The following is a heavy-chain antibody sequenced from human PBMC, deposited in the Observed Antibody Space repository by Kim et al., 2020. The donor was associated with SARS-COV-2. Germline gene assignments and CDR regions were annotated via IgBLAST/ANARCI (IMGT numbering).Heavy chain of an antibody. CDR3: ARGNANSWYDY. Sequence: STNHTPSPMSRVTISVDTSKNQFSLKLSSVTVADTAVYYCARGNANSWYDYWGQGTLVTVSS. J-gene: IGHJ4*02. D-gene: IGHD6-13*01. V-gene: IGHV4-59*09. CDR2: ST.